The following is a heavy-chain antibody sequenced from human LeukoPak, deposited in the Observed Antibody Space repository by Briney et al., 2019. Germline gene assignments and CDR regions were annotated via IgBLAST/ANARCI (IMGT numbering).Heavy chain of an antibody. CDR2: INHSGST. CDR1: GGSISSSNW. CDR3: ARHGPLSGSYDY. J-gene: IGHJ4*02. V-gene: IGHV4-4*02. D-gene: IGHD1-26*01. Sequence: ASQTLSLTCTVSGGSISSSNWWSWVRQPPGKGLEWIGEINHSGSTNYNPSLKSRVTISVDTSKNQFSLKLSSVTAADTAVYYCARHGPLSGSYDYWGQGTLVTVSS.